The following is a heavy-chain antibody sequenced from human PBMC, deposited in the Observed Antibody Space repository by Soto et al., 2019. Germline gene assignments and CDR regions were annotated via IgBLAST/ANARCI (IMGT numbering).Heavy chain of an antibody. J-gene: IGHJ4*02. CDR1: GGTFSSYA. D-gene: IGHD3-22*01. V-gene: IGHV1-69*06. CDR3: ARVGYDSSGSTFDY. CDR2: IIPIFGTA. Sequence: SVKVSCKASGGTFSSYAISWVRQAPGQGLEWMGGIIPIFGTANYAQKFQGRVTITADKSTSTAYMELSSLRSEDTAVYYCARVGYDSSGSTFDYWGQGTLVTVSS.